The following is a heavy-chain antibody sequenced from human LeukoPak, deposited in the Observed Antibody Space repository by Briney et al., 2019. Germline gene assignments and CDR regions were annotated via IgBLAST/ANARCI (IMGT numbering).Heavy chain of an antibody. Sequence: GGSLRLSCAASGFTFSSYAMHWVRQAPGKGLEWVAVISYDGSNKYYADSVKGRFTISRDNSKNTLYLQMNSLRAEDTAVYYCARDHAGYYYMDVWGKGTTVTASS. V-gene: IGHV3-30*04. J-gene: IGHJ6*03. CDR3: ARDHAGYYYMDV. CDR2: ISYDGSNK. CDR1: GFTFSSYA.